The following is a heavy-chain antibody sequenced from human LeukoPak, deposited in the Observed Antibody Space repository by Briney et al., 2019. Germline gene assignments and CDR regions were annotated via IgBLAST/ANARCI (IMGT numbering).Heavy chain of an antibody. D-gene: IGHD5-18*01. CDR2: IYTSGST. V-gene: IGHV4-4*09. J-gene: IGHJ4*02. Sequence: PSETLSLTCTVSGGSISSYYWSWIRQPPGKGLEWIGYIYTSGSTNYNPSLKSRVTISVDTSKNQFSLKLSSVTAADTAVYYCARQGYSYGWYYLDYWGQGTLVTVSS. CDR1: GGSISSYY. CDR3: ARQGYSYGWYYLDY.